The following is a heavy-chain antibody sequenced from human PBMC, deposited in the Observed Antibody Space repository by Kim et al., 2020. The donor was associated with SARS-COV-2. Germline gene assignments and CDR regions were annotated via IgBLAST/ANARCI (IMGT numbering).Heavy chain of an antibody. CDR1: GFTLNNSG. Sequence: GGSLRLSCAASGFTLNNSGMCWVRQAPGKGLEWVAVIWFDGSNTYYADSVKGRVTISRDNSKNTLYLQMTSLRGEDTAVYYCAISCRTVSRCFLEDWGQGTLVTVSS. CDR2: IWFDGSNT. D-gene: IGHD4-17*01. J-gene: IGHJ4*02. CDR3: AISCRTVSRCFLED. V-gene: IGHV3-33*08.